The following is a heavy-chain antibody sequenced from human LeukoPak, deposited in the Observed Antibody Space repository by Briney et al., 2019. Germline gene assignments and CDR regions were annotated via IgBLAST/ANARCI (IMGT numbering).Heavy chain of an antibody. V-gene: IGHV3-21*01. CDR3: ARATRGGYDGYFDY. Sequence: GGSLRLSRAASGFTLSSYSMNWVRQAPGKGLEWVSFISTSSSYIYYADSVKGRFIISRDNARKSLYLQMNSLRAKDTAVYYCARATRGGYDGYFDYWGQGTLVTVSA. D-gene: IGHD5-12*01. CDR1: GFTLSSYS. CDR2: ISTSSSYI. J-gene: IGHJ4*02.